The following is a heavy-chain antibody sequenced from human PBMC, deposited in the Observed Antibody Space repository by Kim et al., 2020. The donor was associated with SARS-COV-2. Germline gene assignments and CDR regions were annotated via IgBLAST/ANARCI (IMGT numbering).Heavy chain of an antibody. J-gene: IGHJ6*02. CDR3: ARVPYYYDRRTAYYYYYGMDV. Sequence: SETLSLTCTVSGGSISSYYWSWIRQPPGKGLEWIGYIYYSGSTNYNPSLKSRVIISVDTSKNQFSLKLSSVTAADTAVYYCARVPYYYDRRTAYYYYYGMDVWGQGTTVTVSS. V-gene: IGHV4-59*13. D-gene: IGHD3-22*01. CDR1: GGSISSYY. CDR2: IYYSGST.